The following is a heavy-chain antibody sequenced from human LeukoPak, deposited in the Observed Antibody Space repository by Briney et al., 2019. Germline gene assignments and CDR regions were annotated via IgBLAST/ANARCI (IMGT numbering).Heavy chain of an antibody. CDR3: ATGKYYDILTGYKGDYYGMDV. CDR2: FDPEDGET. V-gene: IGHV1-24*01. Sequence: GASVKVSCKVSGYTLTELSIHWVRQAPGKGLEWMGGFDPEDGETIYAQKFQGRVTMTEDTSTDTAYMELSSLRSEDTAVYYCATGKYYDILTGYKGDYYGMDVWGKGTTVTVSS. D-gene: IGHD3-9*01. CDR1: GYTLTELS. J-gene: IGHJ6*04.